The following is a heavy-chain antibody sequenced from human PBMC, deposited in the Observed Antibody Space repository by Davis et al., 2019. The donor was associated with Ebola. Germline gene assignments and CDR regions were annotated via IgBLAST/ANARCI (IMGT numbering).Heavy chain of an antibody. J-gene: IGHJ3*02. CDR1: GFTFSSNA. CDR2: IAPRSESI. V-gene: IGHV3-23*01. CDR3: ARDPNGDYVGGFEM. Sequence: PGGSLRLSCAASGFTFSSNAMNWIRQAPGKGLEWVAHIAPRSESIYYADSVKGRFTISRDNSKNTLYVQMNSLTAEDTALYYCARDPNGDYVGGFEMCGQGTMVTVSS. D-gene: IGHD4-17*01.